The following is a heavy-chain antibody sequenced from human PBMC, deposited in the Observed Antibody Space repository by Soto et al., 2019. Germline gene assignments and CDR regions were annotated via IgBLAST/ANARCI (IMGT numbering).Heavy chain of an antibody. D-gene: IGHD3-10*01. CDR3: ARVWGGAFDF. J-gene: IGHJ3*01. CDR2: IYYSGST. V-gene: IGHV4-59*01. Sequence: PSETLSLTCTVSGGSISSYYWSWIRQPPGKGLEWIGYIYYSGSTNYNPSLKSRVTISVDTSKNQFSLKLSSVTAADTAVYCCARVWGGAFDFWGQGTMVTVS. CDR1: GGSISSYY.